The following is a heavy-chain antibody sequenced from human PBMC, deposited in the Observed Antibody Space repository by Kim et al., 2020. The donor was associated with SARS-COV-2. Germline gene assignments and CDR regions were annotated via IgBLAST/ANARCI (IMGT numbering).Heavy chain of an antibody. V-gene: IGHV1-69*13. CDR1: GGTFSSYA. J-gene: IGHJ5*02. Sequence: SVKVSCKASGGTFSSYAISWVRQAPGQGLEWMGGIIPIFGTANYAQKFQGRVTLTADESTSTAYMELSSLRSEDTAVYYCARVIATGYSSTWGVDNWFDPWGQGTLVTVSS. D-gene: IGHD6-13*01. CDR3: ARVIATGYSSTWGVDNWFDP. CDR2: IIPIFGTA.